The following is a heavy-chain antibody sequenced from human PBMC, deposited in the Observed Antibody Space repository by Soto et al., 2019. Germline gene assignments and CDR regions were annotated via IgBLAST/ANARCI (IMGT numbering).Heavy chain of an antibody. CDR2: ITASGGTT. Sequence: VGSLRLSCAVSVFTFSSYSMTCVRHSPGKGLEWVAHITASGGTTYYADSVKGRFTISRDTSRNTLYLQMNSLRAEDTALYYCAKCMQAYWNYDAHHIRAHATLVXVS. J-gene: IGHJ4*03. CDR3: AKCMQAYWNYDAHHI. CDR1: VFTFSSYS. V-gene: IGHV3-23*01. D-gene: IGHD1-7*01.